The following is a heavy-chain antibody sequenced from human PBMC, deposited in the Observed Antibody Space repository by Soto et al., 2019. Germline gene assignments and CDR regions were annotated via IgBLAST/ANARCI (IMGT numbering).Heavy chain of an antibody. CDR3: ARGPRITIFGVVIANFEY. CDR1: GSTFTGYY. Sequence: ASVKVSCKASGSTFTGYYMHWVRHSPGQGLEWMGWINPNSGGTNYAQKFQGWVTMTRDTSISTAYMELSRLRSDDTAVYYCARGPRITIFGVVIANFEYWGQGTLVTVSS. CDR2: INPNSGGT. V-gene: IGHV1-2*04. J-gene: IGHJ4*02. D-gene: IGHD3-3*01.